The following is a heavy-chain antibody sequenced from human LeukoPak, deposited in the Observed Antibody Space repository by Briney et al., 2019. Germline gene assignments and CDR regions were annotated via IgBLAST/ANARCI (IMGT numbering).Heavy chain of an antibody. CDR1: GYSFSIYG. J-gene: IGHJ4*02. V-gene: IGHV1-18*01. Sequence: ASVQVSCKASGYSFSIYGITWARQAPGQGLEYLGWISACDGTTNYAQKVQDRVTMTTDTSTSTAYLELRSLRSEDTAVYYCARCGAAVTTHFSHWGQGTLVTVSS. CDR2: ISACDGTT. CDR3: ARCGAAVTTHFSH. D-gene: IGHD4-17*01.